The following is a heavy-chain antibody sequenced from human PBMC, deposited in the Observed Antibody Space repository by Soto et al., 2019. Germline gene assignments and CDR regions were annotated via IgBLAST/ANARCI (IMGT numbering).Heavy chain of an antibody. Sequence: SVKVSCKASGGTFSSYAISWVRQAPGQGLEWMGGIIPIFGTANYAQKFQGRVTITADESTSTAYMELSSLRSEDTAVYYCASPDYGDYDLGLYGMDVWGQGTTVTVSS. J-gene: IGHJ6*02. CDR2: IIPIFGTA. CDR1: GGTFSSYA. CDR3: ASPDYGDYDLGLYGMDV. D-gene: IGHD4-17*01. V-gene: IGHV1-69*13.